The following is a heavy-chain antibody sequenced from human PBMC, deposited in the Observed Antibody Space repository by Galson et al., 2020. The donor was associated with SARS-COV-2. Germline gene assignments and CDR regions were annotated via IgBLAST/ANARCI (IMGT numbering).Heavy chain of an antibody. V-gene: IGHV3-30*18. CDR3: AKDVYDILTGGIDY. D-gene: IGHD3-9*01. Sequence: GGSLRLSCAASGFTFSSYGMHWVRQAPGKGLEWVAVISYDGSNKYYADSVKGRFTISRDNSKNTLYLQMNSLRAEDTAVYYCAKDVYDILTGGIDYWGQGTLVTVSS. CDR1: GFTFSSYG. J-gene: IGHJ4*02. CDR2: ISYDGSNK.